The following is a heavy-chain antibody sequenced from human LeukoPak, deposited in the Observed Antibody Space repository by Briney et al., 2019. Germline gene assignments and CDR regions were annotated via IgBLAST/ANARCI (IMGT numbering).Heavy chain of an antibody. Sequence: GGSLRLSCAASGFTFSSYWMHWVRQAPGKGLVWISRINSDGSGTSYADSVKGRFTISRDNSKNTLYLQMNNLRPEDTAVYFCARDLRDSRGSYGSDYWGQGTLVTVSS. CDR3: ARDLRDSRGSYGSDY. V-gene: IGHV3-74*01. CDR1: GFTFSSYW. D-gene: IGHD1-26*01. CDR2: INSDGSGT. J-gene: IGHJ4*02.